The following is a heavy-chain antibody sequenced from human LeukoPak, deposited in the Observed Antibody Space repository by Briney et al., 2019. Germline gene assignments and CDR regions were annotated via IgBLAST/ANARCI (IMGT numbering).Heavy chain of an antibody. V-gene: IGHV3-9*01. CDR3: AKGVAVTVYWYFDL. D-gene: IGHD2-21*02. CDR1: GFTFDDYA. J-gene: IGHJ2*01. CDR2: ISWNSGSI. Sequence: GRSLRLSCAASGFTFDDYAMHWVRQAPGKGLEWVSGISWNSGSIGYADSVKGRFTISRDNAKNSPYLQMNSLRAEDTALYYCAKGVAVTVYWYFDLWGRGTLVTVSS.